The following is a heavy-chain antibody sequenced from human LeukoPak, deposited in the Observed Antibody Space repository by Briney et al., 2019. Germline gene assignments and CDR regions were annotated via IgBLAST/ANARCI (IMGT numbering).Heavy chain of an antibody. CDR2: ISGDGGST. D-gene: IGHD5-24*01. Sequence: PGGSLRLSCAASGFTFDDYAMHWVRQAPGKGLEWVSLISGDGGSTYYADSVKGRFTISRDNSKNSLYLQMNSLRTEDTALHYCAKERDGYDVFDYWGQGTLVTVSS. V-gene: IGHV3-43*02. CDR3: AKERDGYDVFDY. J-gene: IGHJ4*02. CDR1: GFTFDDYA.